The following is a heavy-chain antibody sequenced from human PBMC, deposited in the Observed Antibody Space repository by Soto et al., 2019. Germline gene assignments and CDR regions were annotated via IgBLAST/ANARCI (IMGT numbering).Heavy chain of an antibody. J-gene: IGHJ4*02. D-gene: IGHD5-12*01. Sequence: QVQLVQAGAEVKKPGSSVKVSCKASGGTFSSYAISWVRQAPGQGLEWMGGIIPIFGTANYAQKFQGRVTITADESTSTDYMELSSLRSEDTAVYYGARDPNSGYDSSPFDYWGQGTLVTVSS. V-gene: IGHV1-69*12. CDR2: IIPIFGTA. CDR3: ARDPNSGYDSSPFDY. CDR1: GGTFSSYA.